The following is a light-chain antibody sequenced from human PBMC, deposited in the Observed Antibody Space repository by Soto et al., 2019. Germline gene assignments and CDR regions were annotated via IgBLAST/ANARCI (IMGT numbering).Light chain of an antibody. V-gene: IGKV1-6*01. J-gene: IGKJ1*01. Sequence: SSLSASVGDRVTITCRASQGIRNDLGWYQQKPGKAPKLLIYEASSLHSGVPSRFSGSGSGTDFTLTISSLQPEDFATYYCLQDYIYPWTFGQGTKVDIK. CDR3: LQDYIYPWT. CDR2: EAS. CDR1: QGIRND.